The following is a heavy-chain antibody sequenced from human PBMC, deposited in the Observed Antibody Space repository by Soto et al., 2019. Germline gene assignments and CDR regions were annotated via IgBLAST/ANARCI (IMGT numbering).Heavy chain of an antibody. J-gene: IGHJ6*02. CDR3: ASSSDFWSGEDYYGMDV. V-gene: IGHV5-51*01. CDR2: IYPGDSDT. CDR1: GYSFTSYW. Sequence: GESLKISCKGSGYSFTSYWIGWVRQMPGKGLEWMGIIYPGDSDTRYSPSFQGQVTISVDKSISTAYLQWSSLKASDTAMYYCASSSDFWSGEDYYGMDVWGQGTTVTV. D-gene: IGHD3-3*01.